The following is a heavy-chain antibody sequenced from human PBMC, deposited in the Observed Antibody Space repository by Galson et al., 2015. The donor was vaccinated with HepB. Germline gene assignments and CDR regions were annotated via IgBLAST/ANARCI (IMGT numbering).Heavy chain of an antibody. V-gene: IGHV3-30*18. Sequence: SLRLSCAASGFTFSSYGMHWVRQAPGKGLEWVAVISYDGISKYYADSVKGRFTISRDNSKNTLYLQMNTLRAEDTAVYFCAKAGGMYQVVTTHPFDYWGQGTLVTVSS. CDR3: AKAGGMYQVVTTHPFDY. CDR2: ISYDGISK. CDR1: GFTFSSYG. D-gene: IGHD3-22*01. J-gene: IGHJ4*02.